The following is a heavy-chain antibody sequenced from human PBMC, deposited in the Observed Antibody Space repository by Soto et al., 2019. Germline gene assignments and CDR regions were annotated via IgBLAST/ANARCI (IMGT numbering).Heavy chain of an antibody. CDR2: INPKFGDT. J-gene: IGHJ6*02. CDR1: GYTFTAYH. CDR3: ARNMDYYDGRGSGNGHGV. D-gene: IGHD3-16*01. Sequence: QVQLVQSGAEVKEPGDSVRVSCEASGYTFTAYHIHWVRQAPGQGLEWMGWINPKFGDTTYAQDFQGRVSMTRDMAISTVYIELSRMTSVDADIYVYARNMDYYDGRGSGNGHGVRGQGTTVTVFS. V-gene: IGHV1-2*02.